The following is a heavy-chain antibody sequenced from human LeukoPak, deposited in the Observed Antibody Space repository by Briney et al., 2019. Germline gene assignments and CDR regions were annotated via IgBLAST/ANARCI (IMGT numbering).Heavy chain of an antibody. CDR3: AKDKVKYSYGFHFDY. D-gene: IGHD5-18*01. J-gene: IGHJ4*02. CDR2: IKQDGSEK. V-gene: IGHV3-7*01. Sequence: GGSLRLSCAASGFTFSSYWMSWVRQAPGKGLEWVANIKQDGSEKYYVDSVKGRFTISRDNAENSLYLQMNSLRAEDTAVYYCAKDKVKYSYGFHFDYWGQGTLVTVSS. CDR1: GFTFSSYW.